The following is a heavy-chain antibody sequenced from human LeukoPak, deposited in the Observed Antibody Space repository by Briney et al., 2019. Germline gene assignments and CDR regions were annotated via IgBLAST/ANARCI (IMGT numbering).Heavy chain of an antibody. D-gene: IGHD4-17*01. CDR1: GGSISSYY. Sequence: SETLSLXCTVSGGSISSYYWSWIRLPPGKGLEWIGYIYYSGSTNYNPSLKSRVTISVDTSKNQFSLKLSSVTAADTAVYYCARYGKIYGDYDNYFDYWGQGTLVTVSS. V-gene: IGHV4-59*01. J-gene: IGHJ4*02. CDR3: ARYGKIYGDYDNYFDY. CDR2: IYYSGST.